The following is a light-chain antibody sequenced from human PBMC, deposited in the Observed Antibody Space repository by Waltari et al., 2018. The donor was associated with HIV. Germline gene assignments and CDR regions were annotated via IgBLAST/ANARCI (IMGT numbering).Light chain of an antibody. V-gene: IGLV2-23*02. J-gene: IGLJ2*01. CDR3: CSYARSGIP. CDR1: SSDVGRYNL. CDR2: EVS. Sequence: QSALTQPASVSGSFGQSITISCTGTSSDVGRYNLVSWYQYHPGKAPKLIIYEVSKRPSVVSNGFSGSKSGNTASLTVSGLQAEDEAHYYCCSYARSGIPFGGGTKLTVL.